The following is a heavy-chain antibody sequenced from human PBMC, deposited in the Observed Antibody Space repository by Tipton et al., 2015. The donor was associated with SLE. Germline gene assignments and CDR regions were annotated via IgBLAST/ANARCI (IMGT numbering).Heavy chain of an antibody. V-gene: IGHV4-59*11. D-gene: IGHD6-19*01. CDR2: IYYSGST. CDR3: ARVGSSEEDY. Sequence: LRLSCTVSGGSISSHYWSWIRQPPGKGLEWIGYIYYSGSTNYNSSLKSRVTISVDTSKNQFSLKLSSVTAADTAVYYCARVGSSEEDYWGQGTLVTVSS. CDR1: GGSISSHY. J-gene: IGHJ4*02.